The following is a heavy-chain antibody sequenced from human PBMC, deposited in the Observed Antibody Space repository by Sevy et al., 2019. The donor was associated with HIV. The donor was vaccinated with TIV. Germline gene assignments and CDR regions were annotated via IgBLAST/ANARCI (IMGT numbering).Heavy chain of an antibody. CDR1: GYTLTELS. CDR3: ATVSDFWSGYYLPGMDF. Sequence: ASVKVSCKVSGYTLTELSMHWVRQAPGKGLEWMGGFDPEDGERIYAQKFQGRVTMTEDTSTDTAYMELSSLRSEDTAVYYCATVSDFWSGYYLPGMDFWGQGTTVTVSS. J-gene: IGHJ6*01. CDR2: FDPEDGER. D-gene: IGHD3-3*01. V-gene: IGHV1-24*01.